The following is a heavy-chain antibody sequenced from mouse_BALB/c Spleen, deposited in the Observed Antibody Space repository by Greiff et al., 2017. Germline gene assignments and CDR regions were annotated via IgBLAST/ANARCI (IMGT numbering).Heavy chain of an antibody. CDR2: ISDGGSYT. CDR3: AREGPYGNYSDLAY. J-gene: IGHJ2*01. V-gene: IGHV5-4*02. D-gene: IGHD2-10*02. Sequence: EVKVVESGGGLVKPGGSLKLSCAASGFTFSDYYMYWVRQTPEKRLEWVATISDGGSYTYYPDSVKGRFTISRDNAKNNLYLQMSSLKSEDTAMYYCAREGPYGNYSDLAYWGQGTTLTVSS. CDR1: GFTFSDYY.